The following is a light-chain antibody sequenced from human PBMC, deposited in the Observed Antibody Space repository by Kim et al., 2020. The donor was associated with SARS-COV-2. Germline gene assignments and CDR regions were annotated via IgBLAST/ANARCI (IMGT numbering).Light chain of an antibody. Sequence: DIQLTQSPSSLSASVGDRVTVTCRASRTIDTYLNWYQQKPGKPPKLLIYGASSLQSGVPSRFSGSGFGTDFTLTISSLQPEDSATYYCQHNYDLPVLFGQGTKVDIK. CDR2: GAS. J-gene: IGKJ1*01. V-gene: IGKV1-39*01. CDR3: QHNYDLPVL. CDR1: RTIDTY.